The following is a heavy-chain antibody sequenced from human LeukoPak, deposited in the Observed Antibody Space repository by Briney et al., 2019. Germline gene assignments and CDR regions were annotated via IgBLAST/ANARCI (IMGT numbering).Heavy chain of an antibody. J-gene: IGHJ6*02. D-gene: IGHD1-26*01. CDR2: IGTAGDT. Sequence: PGGSLRLSSAASGFTFSSYDMHWVRQATGKGLEWVSAIGTAGDTYYPGSVKGRFTISRENAKNSLYLQMNSLRADDTAVYYCARSRGIVGRYYGMDVWGQGTTVTVSS. V-gene: IGHV3-13*01. CDR1: GFTFSSYD. CDR3: ARSRGIVGRYYGMDV.